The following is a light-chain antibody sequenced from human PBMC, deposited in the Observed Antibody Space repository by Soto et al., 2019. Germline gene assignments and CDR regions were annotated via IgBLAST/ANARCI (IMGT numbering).Light chain of an antibody. Sequence: DIQLTQSPSFLSASVRDRVTITCRASQVLSSYLAWYQQKPGKAPKLLIYGVSTLQSGVPSRFSGSGSGTEFTLTISSLQPEDFATYSCQQLNTYPLTFGGGTKVEIK. J-gene: IGKJ4*01. CDR3: QQLNTYPLT. V-gene: IGKV1-9*01. CDR1: QVLSSY. CDR2: GVS.